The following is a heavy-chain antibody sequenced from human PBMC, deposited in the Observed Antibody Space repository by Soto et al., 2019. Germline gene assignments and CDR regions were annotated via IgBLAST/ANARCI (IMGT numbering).Heavy chain of an antibody. CDR1: GGTFSSYT. J-gene: IGHJ4*02. D-gene: IGHD5-12*01. Sequence: ASVKVSCKASGGTFSSYTISWVRQAPGQGLEWMGRIIPILGIANYAQKFQGRVTITADKSTSTAYMELSSLRSEDTAVYYCAREYKSGYDLWAPDDWGQGTLVTVSS. CDR2: IIPILGIA. CDR3: AREYKSGYDLWAPDD. V-gene: IGHV1-69*04.